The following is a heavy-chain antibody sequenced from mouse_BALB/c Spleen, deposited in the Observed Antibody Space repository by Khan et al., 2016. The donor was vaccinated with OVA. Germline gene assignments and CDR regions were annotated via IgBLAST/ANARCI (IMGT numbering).Heavy chain of an antibody. D-gene: IGHD1-1*01. CDR2: IYPGDGRT. CDR1: GYTFIRNY. J-gene: IGHJ1*01. CDR3: AISYYGSYWYFDV. Sequence: QIQLVQSGPEVVKPGASVKMSCKTSGYTFIRNYVHWVKQRPGQGLDWIGWIYPGDGRTKYNEKFKGKTTLTADNSSRIAYMWLSSLTSEDSAFYFCAISYYGSYWYFDVWGAGTTVTVSS. V-gene: IGHV1S50*01.